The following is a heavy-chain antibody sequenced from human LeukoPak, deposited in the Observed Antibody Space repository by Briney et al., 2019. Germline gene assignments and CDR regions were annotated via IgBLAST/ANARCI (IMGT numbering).Heavy chain of an antibody. CDR2: INPTGGST. J-gene: IGHJ3*02. D-gene: IGHD3-10*01. CDR1: GYTFTSYY. V-gene: IGHV1-46*01. CDR3: ARDRARYYYGSGSYFHDAFDI. Sequence: ASVKVSCTASGYTFTSYYIHWVRQAPGQGLEWMGVINPTGGSTSYAQKFQGRVTMTRDTSTNTVYMELSSLRSEDTAVYYCARDRARYYYGSGSYFHDAFDIWGQGTMVTVSS.